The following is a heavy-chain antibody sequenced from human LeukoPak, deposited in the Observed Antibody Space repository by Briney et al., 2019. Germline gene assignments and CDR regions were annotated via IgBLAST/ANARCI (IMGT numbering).Heavy chain of an antibody. CDR2: IKEDGSEK. V-gene: IGHV3-7*03. D-gene: IGHD3-10*01. J-gene: IGHJ4*02. CDR3: AREPYYYGSGSYDPNFDY. CDR1: GFTFSSYW. Sequence: PGGSLRLSCVASGFTFSSYWMSWVRQAPGKGLEWVANIKEDGSEKYYVDSVKGRFTISRDNAKNSLYLQMNSLRAEDTAVYYCAREPYYYGSGSYDPNFDYWGQGTLVTVSS.